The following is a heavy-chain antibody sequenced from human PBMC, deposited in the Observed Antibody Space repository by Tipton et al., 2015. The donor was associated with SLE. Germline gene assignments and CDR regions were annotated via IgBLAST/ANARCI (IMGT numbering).Heavy chain of an antibody. D-gene: IGHD3-16*01. CDR3: AKERGSSRTYWYFDL. CDR1: GFTFSNYG. J-gene: IGHJ2*01. Sequence: SLRLSCAASGFTFSNYGMHWVRQAPGKGVEWVAVISYDGSNKYYADSVKGRFTISRDNSKNTLYLQMNSLRAEDTAVYYCAKERGSSRTYWYFDLWGRGTLVTVSS. CDR2: ISYDGSNK. V-gene: IGHV3-30*18.